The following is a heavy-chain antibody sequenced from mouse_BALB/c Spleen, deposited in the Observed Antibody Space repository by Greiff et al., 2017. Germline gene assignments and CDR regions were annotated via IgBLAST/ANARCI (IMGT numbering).Heavy chain of an antibody. V-gene: IGHV1-54*01. J-gene: IGHJ3*01. D-gene: IGHD2-10*02. CDR3: ARSSMGHSFAY. CDR1: GYAFTNYL. Sequence: QVQLKESGAELVRPGTSVRVSCKASGYAFTNYLIEWVKQRPGQGLEWIGVINPGSGGTNSNEKFKGKATLTADKSSSTAYMQLSSLTSDDSAVYFCARSSMGHSFAYWGQGTLVTVSA. CDR2: INPGSGGT.